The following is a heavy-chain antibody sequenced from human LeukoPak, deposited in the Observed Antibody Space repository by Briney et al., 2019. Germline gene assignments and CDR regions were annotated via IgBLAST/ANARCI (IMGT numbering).Heavy chain of an antibody. CDR1: GGSISSYY. CDR2: INHSGST. V-gene: IGHV4-34*01. J-gene: IGHJ6*03. CDR3: ARVGGSYYMDV. Sequence: SETLSPTCTVSGGSISSYYWSWIRQPAGKGLEWIGEINHSGSTNYNPSLKSRVTISVDTSKNQFSLKLSSVTAADTAVYYCARVGGSYYMDVWGKGTTVTVSS. D-gene: IGHD1-26*01.